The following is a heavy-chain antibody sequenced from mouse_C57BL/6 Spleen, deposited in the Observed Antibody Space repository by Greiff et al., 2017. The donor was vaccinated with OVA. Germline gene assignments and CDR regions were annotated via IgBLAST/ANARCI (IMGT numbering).Heavy chain of an antibody. CDR1: GFTFSDYY. CDR3: ARWYFDV. V-gene: IGHV5-16*01. CDR2: INYDGSST. Sequence: EVQRVESEGGLVQPGSSMKLSCTASGFTFSDYYMAWVRQVPEKGLEWVANINYDGSSTYYLDSLKSRFIISRDNAKNILYLQMSSLKSEDTATYYCARWYFDVWGTGTTVTVSS. J-gene: IGHJ1*03.